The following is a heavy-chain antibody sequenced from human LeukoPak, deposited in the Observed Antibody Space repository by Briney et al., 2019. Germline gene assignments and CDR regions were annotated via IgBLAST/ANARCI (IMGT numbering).Heavy chain of an antibody. CDR2: IYHSGST. J-gene: IGHJ4*02. CDR1: GYSISSGYY. D-gene: IGHD1-26*01. V-gene: IGHV4-38-2*02. CDR3: ASLPSVSGSSSLGY. Sequence: SGTLSLTCTVSGYSISSGYYWGWIRQPPGKGLEWIGSIYHSGSTYYNPSLKSRVTISVDTSKNQFSLKLSSVTAADTAVYYCASLPSVSGSSSLGYWGQGTLVTVSS.